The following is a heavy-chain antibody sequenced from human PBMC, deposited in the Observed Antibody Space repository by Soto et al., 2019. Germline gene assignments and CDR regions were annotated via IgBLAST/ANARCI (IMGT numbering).Heavy chain of an antibody. Sequence: GGSLRLSCAASGFTFSSYDMHWVRQATGKGLEWVSAIGTAGDTYYPGSVKGRFTISRENAKNSLYLQMNSLRAGDTAVYYCARAGCSGGSCYSWKDAFDIWGQGTMVTVSS. CDR1: GFTFSSYD. V-gene: IGHV3-13*01. J-gene: IGHJ3*02. CDR3: ARAGCSGGSCYSWKDAFDI. CDR2: IGTAGDT. D-gene: IGHD2-15*01.